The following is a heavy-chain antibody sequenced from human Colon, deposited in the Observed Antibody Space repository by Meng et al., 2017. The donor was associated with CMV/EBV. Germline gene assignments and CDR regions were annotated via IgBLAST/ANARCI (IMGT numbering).Heavy chain of an antibody. Sequence: ETLSLTCASSGFTFSSYDMSWVRQAPGKGLEWVSGISGSGGSTYYADSVKGRFTISRDNTKNSLSLQMNILRAGDTATYYCARQSLDTGYRMFDLWGQGTLVTVS. CDR2: ISGSGGST. V-gene: IGHV3-23*01. D-gene: IGHD3/OR15-3a*01. J-gene: IGHJ4*02. CDR3: ARQSLDTGYRMFDL. CDR1: GFTFSSYD.